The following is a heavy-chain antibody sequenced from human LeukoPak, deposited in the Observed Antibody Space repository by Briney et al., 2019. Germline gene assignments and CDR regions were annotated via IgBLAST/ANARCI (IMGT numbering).Heavy chain of an antibody. J-gene: IGHJ4*02. CDR1: GYRFASYW. Sequence: GESLKISCKGSGYRFASYWIGWVRQMPGKGLEWMGIIYPGDSDTRYSPSFQGQVTISADKSISTAYLQWSSLKASDTAMYYCAASSDSSWYNYWGQGTLVTVSS. V-gene: IGHV5-51*01. D-gene: IGHD6-13*01. CDR3: AASSDSSWYNY. CDR2: IYPGDSDT.